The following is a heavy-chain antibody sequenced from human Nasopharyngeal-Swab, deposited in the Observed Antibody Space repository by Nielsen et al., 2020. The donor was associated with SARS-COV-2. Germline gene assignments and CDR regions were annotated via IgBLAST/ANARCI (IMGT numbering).Heavy chain of an antibody. V-gene: IGHV3-23*01. J-gene: IGHJ2*01. Sequence: GESLKISCAASGFNFNNFIMTWVRQVTGKGLEFVSAISSSGGRMYYADSVKGRFTISRDNSDNTVALQMNSLRAEDTAVYYCAKDRGCSGGSCYVHWYFDLWGRGTLVTVSS. D-gene: IGHD2-15*01. CDR1: GFNFNNFI. CDR3: AKDRGCSGGSCYVHWYFDL. CDR2: ISSSGGRM.